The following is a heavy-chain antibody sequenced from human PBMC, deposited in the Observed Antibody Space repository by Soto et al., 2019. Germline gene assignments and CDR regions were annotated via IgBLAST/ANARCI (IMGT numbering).Heavy chain of an antibody. V-gene: IGHV3-48*02. CDR1: GFTFTSYS. CDR2: ISSSSSAI. D-gene: IGHD6-13*01. Sequence: EVQLVESGGGLVQPGGSLRLSCAASGFTFTSYSMNWVRQAPGKGLEWVSYISSSSSAIYYADSVKGRFTISRDNAKNSLYLQMNSLRDEDTAVYYCARSGNRYSSSWYEGYNDYWAREPWSPSPQ. J-gene: IGHJ4*02. CDR3: ARSGNRYSSSWYEGYNDY.